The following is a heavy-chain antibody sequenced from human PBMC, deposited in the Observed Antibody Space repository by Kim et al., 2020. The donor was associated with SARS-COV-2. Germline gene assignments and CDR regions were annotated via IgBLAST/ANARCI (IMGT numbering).Heavy chain of an antibody. V-gene: IGHV1-18*01. Sequence: NHTKKHPGRVTMTTDTSTSTAYMELRSLRSDDTAVYYCGRLRYYYYGMDVWGQGTTVTVSS. CDR3: GRLRYYYYGMDV. J-gene: IGHJ6*02. D-gene: IGHD5-12*01.